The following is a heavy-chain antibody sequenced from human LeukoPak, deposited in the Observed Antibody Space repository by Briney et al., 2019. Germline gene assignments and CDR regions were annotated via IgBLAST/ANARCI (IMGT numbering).Heavy chain of an antibody. D-gene: IGHD2-2*01. J-gene: IGHJ4*02. V-gene: IGHV1-18*01. CDR2: ISGNNDNP. CDR3: ARDGTSTDDY. CDR1: DYTFTNSG. Sequence: GAPVNVSCTASDYTFTNSGISWVRQAPGQGLEWMGWISGNNDNPNYGQKFQGRFTVTTDSSTSTAYMELRDLRSDDTAVYYCARDGTSTDDYWGQGTLVTVSS.